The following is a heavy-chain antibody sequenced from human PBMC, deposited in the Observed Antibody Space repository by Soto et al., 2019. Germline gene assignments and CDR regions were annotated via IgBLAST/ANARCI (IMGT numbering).Heavy chain of an antibody. J-gene: IGHJ5*02. CDR2: IYYSGST. Sequence: QVQLQESGPGLVKPSQTLSLTCTVSGGSISSGGYYWSWIRQHPGKGLEWIGYIYYSGSTYHNPSLKSRVTISVDTSKNQFSLKLSSVTAADTAMYYCARGTHTLGGVSWFDPWGQGTLVTVSS. V-gene: IGHV4-31*03. D-gene: IGHD3-16*01. CDR1: GGSISSGGYY. CDR3: ARGTHTLGGVSWFDP.